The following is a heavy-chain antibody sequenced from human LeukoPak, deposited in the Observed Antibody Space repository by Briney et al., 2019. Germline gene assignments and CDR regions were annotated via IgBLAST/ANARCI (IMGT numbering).Heavy chain of an antibody. D-gene: IGHD2-2*01. CDR3: ARGQVPAARGYNWFDP. Sequence: SETLSLTCAVYGLSFNDYYWNWIRQPPGKGLEWFGEINARGDTNYNPSLKSRITISVDTSKKQFSLRLTSMIAADTALYYCARGQVPAARGYNWFDPWGQGTLVTVSS. J-gene: IGHJ5*02. CDR1: GLSFNDYY. V-gene: IGHV4-34*01. CDR2: INARGDT.